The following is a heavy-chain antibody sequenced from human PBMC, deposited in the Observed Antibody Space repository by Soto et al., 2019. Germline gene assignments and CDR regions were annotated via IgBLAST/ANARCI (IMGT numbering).Heavy chain of an antibody. Sequence: GGSLRLSCAASGFTFSSYWMSWVRQPPWKGLEWVANINLDGSEKYYVDSVKGRFTISRDNSKNSLYLQMNSLRAEDTAVYYCARRRLAPGGDFDYWGQGTLVTVSS. CDR2: INLDGSEK. V-gene: IGHV3-7*05. J-gene: IGHJ4*02. D-gene: IGHD2-8*02. CDR3: ARRRLAPGGDFDY. CDR1: GFTFSSYW.